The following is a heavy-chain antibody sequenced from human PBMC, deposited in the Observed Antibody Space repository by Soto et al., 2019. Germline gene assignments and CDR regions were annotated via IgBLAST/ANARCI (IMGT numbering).Heavy chain of an antibody. CDR2: ISVSGGST. Sequence: EVQLLESGGGLVQPGGSLRLSCAASGFTFSSYAMSWVRQAPGKGVAWVSGISVSGGSTYYADSVKGRFTISRDNSKNTLYLKMNSRRAEASAVYYCAINTRYDPPDYWGQGTLGTVS. V-gene: IGHV3-23*01. J-gene: IGHJ4*02. CDR3: AINTRYDPPDY. D-gene: IGHD3-16*01. CDR1: GFTFSSYA.